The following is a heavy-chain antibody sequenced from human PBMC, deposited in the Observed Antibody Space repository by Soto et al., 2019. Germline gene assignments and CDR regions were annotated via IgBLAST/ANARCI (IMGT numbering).Heavy chain of an antibody. CDR1: GGSFSGYY. D-gene: IGHD3-3*01. Sequence: PSETLSLTCAVYGGSFSGYYWSWIRQPPGKGLEWIGEINHSGSTNYNPSLKSRVTISVDTSKNQFSLKLSSVTAADTAVYYCARVREEWRVLDYFGQGTLVTVSS. CDR2: INHSGST. CDR3: ARVREEWRVLDY. J-gene: IGHJ4*02. V-gene: IGHV4-34*01.